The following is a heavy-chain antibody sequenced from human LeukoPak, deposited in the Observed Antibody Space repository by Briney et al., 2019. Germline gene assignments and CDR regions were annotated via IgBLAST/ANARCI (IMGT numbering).Heavy chain of an antibody. CDR1: GGSISSSTYY. Sequence: SETLSLTCTVSGGSISSSTYYWGWIRQPPGKGLEWIGSMYYSGNTYYNPSLKSRVTISVDTSKNQFSLKLTSVTAADTAVYYCAREPLYASRAFDIWGQGTMVTVSS. D-gene: IGHD2/OR15-2a*01. V-gene: IGHV4-39*07. J-gene: IGHJ3*02. CDR2: MYYSGNT. CDR3: AREPLYASRAFDI.